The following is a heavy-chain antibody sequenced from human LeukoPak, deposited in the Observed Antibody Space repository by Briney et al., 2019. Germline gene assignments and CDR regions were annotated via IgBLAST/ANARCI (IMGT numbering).Heavy chain of an antibody. V-gene: IGHV3-20*04. CDR3: ARDYYDSSGYYYFDY. CDR2: INWNGGST. J-gene: IGHJ4*02. Sequence: PGGSLRLSCAASGFTFDDYGMSWVRQAPGKGLEWVSGINWNGGSTGYADSVKGRFTISRDNAKNSLYLQMNSLGAEDTALYYCARDYYDSSGYYYFDYWGQGTLVTVSS. CDR1: GFTFDDYG. D-gene: IGHD3-22*01.